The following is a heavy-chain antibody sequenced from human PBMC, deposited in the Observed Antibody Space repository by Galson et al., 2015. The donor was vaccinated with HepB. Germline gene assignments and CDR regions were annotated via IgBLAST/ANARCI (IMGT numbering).Heavy chain of an antibody. CDR2: IYPGDSDT. V-gene: IGHV5-51*03. Sequence: QSGAEVKKPGESLKISCKGSGYSFTSYWIGWVRQMPGKGLEWMGIIYPGDSDTRYSPSFQGQVTISADKSIRTAYLQWSSLKASDTAMYYCARLLPLGVVVAALDYWGQGTLVTVSS. D-gene: IGHD2-21*02. J-gene: IGHJ4*02. CDR3: ARLLPLGVVVAALDY. CDR1: GYSFTSYW.